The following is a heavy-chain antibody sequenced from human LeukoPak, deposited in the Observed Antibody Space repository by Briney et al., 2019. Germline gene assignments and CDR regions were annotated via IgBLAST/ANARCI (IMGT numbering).Heavy chain of an antibody. V-gene: IGHV4-34*01. J-gene: IGHJ4*02. CDR2: INHSGST. Sequence: SETLSLTCAVYGGSFSGYYWSWIRQPPGKGLEWIGEINHSGSTNYNPSLKSRVTISVDTSKNQFSLKLSSVTAADTAVYYCARGRTYCSSTSCKPHFDYWGQGTLVTVSS. CDR1: GGSFSGYY. CDR3: ARGRTYCSSTSCKPHFDY. D-gene: IGHD2-2*01.